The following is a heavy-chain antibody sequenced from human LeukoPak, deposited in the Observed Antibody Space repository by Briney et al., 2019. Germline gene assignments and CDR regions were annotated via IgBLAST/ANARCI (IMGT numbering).Heavy chain of an antibody. CDR3: AKDGPLLWFGPTDA. CDR2: VSSTGSGT. Sequence: GGSLRLSCVASGFTFSTYGMSWVRQAPGKGLEWVAAVSSTGSGTYYPDSLKGRFIISRDNSQNTVFLQMNSLRPEDTAFYFCAKDGPLLWFGPTDAWGQGILVTISS. CDR1: GFTFSTYG. D-gene: IGHD3-10*01. J-gene: IGHJ5*02. V-gene: IGHV3-23*01.